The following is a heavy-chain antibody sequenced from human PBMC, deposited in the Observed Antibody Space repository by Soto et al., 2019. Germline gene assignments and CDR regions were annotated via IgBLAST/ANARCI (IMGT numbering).Heavy chain of an antibody. D-gene: IGHD3-10*01. V-gene: IGHV4-31*03. Sequence: QVQLQESGPGLVKPSQTLSLTCTVSGGSISRGGYYWSWIRQHPGKGLAWIGNIYVSGRTYYNPCLNSRVTISVDTCKIHFSLDLSSVTAAGTAVYYCARGRGVVRGIVRWFLFDSWGQGTLVTVSS. CDR3: ARGRGVVRGIVRWFLFDS. J-gene: IGHJ4*02. CDR2: IYVSGRT. CDR1: GGSISRGGYY.